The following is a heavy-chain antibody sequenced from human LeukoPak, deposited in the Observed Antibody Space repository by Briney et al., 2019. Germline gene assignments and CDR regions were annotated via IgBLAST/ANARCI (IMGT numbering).Heavy chain of an antibody. V-gene: IGHV4-4*07. CDR2: IYTSGST. Sequence: PSETLSLTCTVSGGSISSYYWSWIRQPAGKGLEWIGRIYTSGSTNHNPSLKSRVTMSVDTSKNQFSLKLSSVTAADTAVYYCARGLAAGNSYYFDYWGQGTLVTVSS. CDR3: ARGLAAGNSYYFDY. J-gene: IGHJ4*02. D-gene: IGHD6-13*01. CDR1: GGSISSYY.